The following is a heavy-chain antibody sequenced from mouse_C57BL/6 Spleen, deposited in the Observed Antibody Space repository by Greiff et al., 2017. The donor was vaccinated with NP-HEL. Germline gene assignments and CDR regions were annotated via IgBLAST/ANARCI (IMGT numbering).Heavy chain of an antibody. CDR3: ARHEEVDCYYGYFDY. CDR2: FYPGSGSR. V-gene: IGHV1-62-2*01. Sequence: SGAELVKPGASVKLSCKASGYTFTEYTIHWVKQRSGQGLEWIGWFYPGSGSRKYNANFKDKATLTADKYSSAFYMELSRLTSEDSAVYFCARHEEVDCYYGYFDYWGQGTTLTVSS. J-gene: IGHJ2*01. CDR1: GYTFTEYT. D-gene: IGHD2-3*01.